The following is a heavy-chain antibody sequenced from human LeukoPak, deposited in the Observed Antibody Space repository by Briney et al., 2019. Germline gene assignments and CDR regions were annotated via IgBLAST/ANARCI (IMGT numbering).Heavy chain of an antibody. CDR3: ARDEVEQLVFFGAYYYYYGMDV. J-gene: IGHJ6*02. CDR1: GFTFSSYW. Sequence: GGSLRLSCAASGFTFSSYWMHWVRQAPGKGLVWVSRINSDGSSTSYADSVKGRFTISRDNSKNTLYLQMNSLRAEDTAVYYCARDEVEQLVFFGAYYYYYGMDVWGQGTTVTVSS. V-gene: IGHV3-74*01. CDR2: INSDGSST. D-gene: IGHD6-13*01.